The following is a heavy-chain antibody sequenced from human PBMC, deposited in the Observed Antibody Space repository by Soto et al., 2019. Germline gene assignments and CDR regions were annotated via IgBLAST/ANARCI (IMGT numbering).Heavy chain of an antibody. D-gene: IGHD2-15*01. V-gene: IGHV1-18*03. CDR3: ARDFFSSGGTWSDAFDIWGQGTLVTVSSGKRPVYYCARESFLGVVVPAAIHWFDP. CDR2: ISTYNQKT. Sequence: GASVKVSCKASGYTFISYGISWVRQAPGQGLEWMGWISTYNQKTAYAQKVQGRLTMTTDTSTSTAYMELRSLRSDDMAVYYCARDFFSSGGTWSDAFDIWGQGTLVTVSSGKRPVYYCARESFLGVVVPAAIHWFDPWGQGTLVTVSS. J-gene: IGHJ5*02. CDR1: GYTFISYG.